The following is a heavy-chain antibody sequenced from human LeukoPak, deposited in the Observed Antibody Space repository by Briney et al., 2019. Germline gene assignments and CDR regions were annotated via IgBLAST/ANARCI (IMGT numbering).Heavy chain of an antibody. CDR2: VSAANNP. CDR1: GYIFTPHH. CDR3: AMSVEMPPIPSFDY. J-gene: IGHJ4*02. Sequence: ASVTVSCTTSGYIFTPHHIHWMRQAPGQGLELLGWVSAANNPEYSQKFQGRVVITRDASATTSYLELNSLRSEDTAVYYCAMSVEMPPIPSFDYWGQGTLVTVSS. V-gene: IGHV1-3*01. D-gene: IGHD5-24*01.